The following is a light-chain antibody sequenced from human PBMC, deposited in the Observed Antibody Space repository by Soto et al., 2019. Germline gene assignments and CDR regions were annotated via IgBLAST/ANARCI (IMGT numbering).Light chain of an antibody. CDR2: EVS. Sequence: QSVLTQPASVSGSPGQSITISCTGTSSDVGGYRYVSWYQQHPGKAPKLIIYEVSNRPSGVSNRFSGSKSGNTASLTISGLQAEDEADYYCSSYTSSSPCVFGTGTKVTVL. V-gene: IGLV2-14*01. CDR3: SSYTSSSPCV. CDR1: SSDVGGYRY. J-gene: IGLJ1*01.